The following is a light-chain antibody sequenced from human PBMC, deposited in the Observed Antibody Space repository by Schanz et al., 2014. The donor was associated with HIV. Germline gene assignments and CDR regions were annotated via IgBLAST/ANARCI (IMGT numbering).Light chain of an antibody. V-gene: IGLV1-40*01. CDR3: SSCRDKTTVV. CDR2: SND. J-gene: IGLJ2*01. CDR1: SSNIGANYD. Sequence: QSVLTQPPSVSGAPGQGVTISCSGSSSNIGANYDVHWYQQLPGTAPKLLIYSNDQRPSGVPARFSGSKSGTSASLAISGLQTEDEADYYCSSCRDKTTVVFGGGTKLTVL.